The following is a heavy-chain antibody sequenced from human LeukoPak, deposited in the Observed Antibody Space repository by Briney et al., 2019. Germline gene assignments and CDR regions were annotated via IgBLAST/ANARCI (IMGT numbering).Heavy chain of an antibody. CDR2: IIPTFGTA. CDR3: ARTQGDDSIQLWSFDY. CDR1: GGTFNSYA. V-gene: IGHV1-69*05. D-gene: IGHD5-18*01. J-gene: IGHJ4*02. Sequence: SVKVSCKASGGTFNSYAINWVRQAPGQGLEWMGRIIPTFGTANYAQKFQGRVTITTDTSTAYMELSSLRSEDTAVYYCARTQGDDSIQLWSFDYWGQGTLVTVSS.